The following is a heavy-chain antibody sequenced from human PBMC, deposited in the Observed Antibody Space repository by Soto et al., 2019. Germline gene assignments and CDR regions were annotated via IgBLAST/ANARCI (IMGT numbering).Heavy chain of an antibody. D-gene: IGHD2-2*01. CDR3: ERDGIVVVPAGNYYYGMDV. CDR1: GFTVSIYA. CDR2: ISYDGRNK. V-gene: IGHV3-30*04. J-gene: IGHJ6*02. Sequence: PGGSLRLSCAASGFTVSIYAMHWVRQAAGKVREWVAVISYDGRNKYYANSAQGRFTISRDNSKNTLYLQMNSLRAEDTAVYYCERDGIVVVPAGNYYYGMDVWGQGTTVTVSS.